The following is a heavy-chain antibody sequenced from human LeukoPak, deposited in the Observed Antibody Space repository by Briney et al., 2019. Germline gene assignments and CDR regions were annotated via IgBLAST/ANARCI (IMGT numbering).Heavy chain of an antibody. D-gene: IGHD6-13*01. CDR1: GGTFSSYA. Sequence: SVKVSCKASGGTFSSYAISWVRQAPGQGLEWMGGIIPIFGTANYAQKFQGRVTITADESTSTAYMELSSLRSEDTAVYYCARGKRSSWSQLDYYYYGMDVWGKGTTVTVSS. CDR2: IIPIFGTA. V-gene: IGHV1-69*13. J-gene: IGHJ6*04. CDR3: ARGKRSSWSQLDYYYYGMDV.